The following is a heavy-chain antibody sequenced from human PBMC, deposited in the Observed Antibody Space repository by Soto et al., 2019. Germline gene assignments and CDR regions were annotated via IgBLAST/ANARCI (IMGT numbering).Heavy chain of an antibody. J-gene: IGHJ4*02. CDR2: ISSSSSTI. CDR1: GFTFSSHS. CDR3: TRAAFGQLWLTDH. V-gene: IGHV3-48*02. D-gene: IGHD5-18*01. Sequence: SEGSLRLSCAASGFTFSSHSMNWVRQAPGKGLEWVSHISSSSSTIYYADSVKGRFTISRDNAKNSLYLQMNSLRDEDTAVYYCTRAAFGQLWLTDHWGQGTLVTVSS.